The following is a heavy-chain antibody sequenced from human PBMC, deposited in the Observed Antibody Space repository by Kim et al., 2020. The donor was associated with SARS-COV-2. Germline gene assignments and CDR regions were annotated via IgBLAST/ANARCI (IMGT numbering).Heavy chain of an antibody. CDR3: ARDWRDDGSGWYLGY. J-gene: IGHJ4*02. D-gene: IGHD6-19*01. V-gene: IGHV3-33*01. CDR2: IWYDGSNK. Sequence: GGSLRLSCAASGFTFSSYGMHWVRQAPGKGLEWVAVIWYDGSNKYYADSVKGRFTISRDNSKNTLYLQMNSLRAEDTAVYYCARDWRDDGSGWYLGYWGQGTLVTVSS. CDR1: GFTFSSYG.